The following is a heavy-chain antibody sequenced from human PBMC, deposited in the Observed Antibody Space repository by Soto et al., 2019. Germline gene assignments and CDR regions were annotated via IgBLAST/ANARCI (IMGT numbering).Heavy chain of an antibody. J-gene: IGHJ4*02. D-gene: IGHD3-3*01. CDR1: GFTFGSYT. CDR3: AKYRDLDLASSNEY. CDR2: ISGGGGST. V-gene: IGHV3-23*01. Sequence: SVGSLRLSCAASGFTFGSYTMTWVRQAPGKGLEWVSGISGGGGSTYYADSVKGRFTISRDNSKNTLYLQMNSLRAEDTAVYYCAKYRDLDLASSNEYWGQGTLVTVSS.